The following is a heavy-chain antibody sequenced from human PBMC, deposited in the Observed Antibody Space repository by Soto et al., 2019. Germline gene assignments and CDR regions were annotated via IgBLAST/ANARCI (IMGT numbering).Heavy chain of an antibody. CDR2: IYPGDSDT. CDR3: ARLLYYDILTGYYYGMDV. V-gene: IGHV5-51*01. D-gene: IGHD3-9*01. CDR1: GYSFTSYW. Sequence: GESLKISCKGSGYSFTSYWIGWVRQMPGKGLEWMGIIYPGDSDTRYSPSFQGQVTISADKSISTAYLQWSSLKASDTAMYYCARLLYYDILTGYYYGMDVWGQGTTVTVSS. J-gene: IGHJ6*02.